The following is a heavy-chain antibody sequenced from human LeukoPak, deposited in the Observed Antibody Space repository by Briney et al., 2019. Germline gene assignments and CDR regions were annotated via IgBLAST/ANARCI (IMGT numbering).Heavy chain of an antibody. V-gene: IGHV3-23*01. J-gene: IGHJ4*02. CDR2: ITGTRGST. CDR1: GFTFSSYT. Sequence: GGSLRLSCVVSGFTFSSYTVSWVRQAPGKGLEWVSGITGTRGSTYYADSVKGRFTISRDNSKNTLYLQMNSLRAEDTAVYYCAKDLLDYGDPNVYWGQGTLVTVSS. CDR3: AKDLLDYGDPNVY. D-gene: IGHD4-17*01.